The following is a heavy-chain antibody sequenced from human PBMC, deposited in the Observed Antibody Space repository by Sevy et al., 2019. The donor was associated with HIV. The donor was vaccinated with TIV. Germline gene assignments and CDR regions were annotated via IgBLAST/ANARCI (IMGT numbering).Heavy chain of an antibody. V-gene: IGHV3-23*01. Sequence: GGSLRLSCAASGFTFSSYAMDWVRQAPGKGLEWVSTISGSRETTYYADSVKGRFTNTRDHSQNTVFLQMNGLGAEDTAVYYCAKRGNGWYELDYWGRGTLVTVSS. D-gene: IGHD6-19*01. CDR2: ISGSRETT. CDR1: GFTFSSYA. J-gene: IGHJ4*02. CDR3: AKRGNGWYELDY.